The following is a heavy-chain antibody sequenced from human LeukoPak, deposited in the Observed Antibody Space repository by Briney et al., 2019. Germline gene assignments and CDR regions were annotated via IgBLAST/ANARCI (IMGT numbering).Heavy chain of an antibody. D-gene: IGHD5-18*01. CDR3: ARARSYGLSDAFDI. CDR1: GGSINSYY. V-gene: IGHV4-59*01. J-gene: IGHJ3*02. CDR2: IYYSGTT. Sequence: SETLSLTCSVSGGSINSYYWSWIRQPPGKALEWIGYIYYSGTTNYNPSLKSRVTISIDTSKNQFSLKLYSVTAADTAVYYCARARSYGLSDAFDIWGQGTMVTVS.